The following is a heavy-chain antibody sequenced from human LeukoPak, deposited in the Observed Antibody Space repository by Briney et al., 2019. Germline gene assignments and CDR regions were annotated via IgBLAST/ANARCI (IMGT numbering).Heavy chain of an antibody. CDR2: INSRGSTI. D-gene: IGHD2-2*02. Sequence: PGGSLRLSCAASGFTISSFEMNWVRQAPGKGLEWISYINSRGSTIYYADSVRGRFTISRDNAKNSLYLQMSDLRAEDTAVYYCARVRIPYCSRISCYNYYYYMDVWGKGTTVTISS. CDR1: GFTISSFE. V-gene: IGHV3-48*03. J-gene: IGHJ6*03. CDR3: ARVRIPYCSRISCYNYYYYMDV.